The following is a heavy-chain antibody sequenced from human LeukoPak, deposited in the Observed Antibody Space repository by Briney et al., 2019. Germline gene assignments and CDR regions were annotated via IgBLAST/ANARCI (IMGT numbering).Heavy chain of an antibody. V-gene: IGHV4-59*01. CDR2: IYSTGDT. Sequence: SETLSLTCTVSGASINNYYWSWVRQPPLKGLEWIGYIYSTGDTSYNPSLESRVSISMDTSKNHFSLEITSVTAADAAIYYCSRESGPFSPFGHWGQGTLVTVTS. CDR1: GASINNYY. J-gene: IGHJ4*02. CDR3: SRESGPFSPFGH. D-gene: IGHD1-26*01.